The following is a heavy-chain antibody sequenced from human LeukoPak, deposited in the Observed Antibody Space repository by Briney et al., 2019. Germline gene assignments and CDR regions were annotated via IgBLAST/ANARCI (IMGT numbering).Heavy chain of an antibody. CDR2: IWYDGHNK. CDR1: GFTFSSFP. D-gene: IGHD6-19*01. J-gene: IGHJ4*02. CDR3: AREWGRIAVAGGPDY. Sequence: PGGSLRLSCAASGFTFSSFPIHWVRQAPGKGLEWVALIWYDGHNKFHADSVKGRFTISRDNSKNTLYLQMDSLRVEDTAVYYCAREWGRIAVAGGPDYWGQGTLVTVSS. V-gene: IGHV3-33*08.